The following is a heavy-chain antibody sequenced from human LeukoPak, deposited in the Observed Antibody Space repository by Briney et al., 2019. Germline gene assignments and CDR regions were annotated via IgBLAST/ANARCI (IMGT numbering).Heavy chain of an antibody. CDR1: GFTFSSYS. V-gene: IGHV3-48*01. CDR3: AKDPLYSSINN. J-gene: IGHJ4*02. CDR2: ISSSRSTI. Sequence: GGSLTLSCAASGFTFSSYSMNWVRQAPGKGLEWVSYISSSRSTIYYADSVKGRFTISRDNSKNTLYLQMNSLRAEDTAVYYCAKDPLYSSINNWGQGTLVTVSS. D-gene: IGHD5-18*01.